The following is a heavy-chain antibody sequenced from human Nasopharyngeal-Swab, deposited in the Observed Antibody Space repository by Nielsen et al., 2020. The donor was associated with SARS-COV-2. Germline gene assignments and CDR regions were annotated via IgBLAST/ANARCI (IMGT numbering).Heavy chain of an antibody. D-gene: IGHD2-8*01. CDR2: ISYDGSSK. CDR1: GFTFSSYA. J-gene: IGHJ4*02. Sequence: GESLKISCAASGFTFSSYAMHWVRQAPGKGLEWVAVISYDGSSKYYADSVKGRFTISRDNSKNTLYLQMNSLRAEDTAVYYCASNLIQGFDYWGQGTLVTVSS. V-gene: IGHV3-30-3*01. CDR3: ASNLIQGFDY.